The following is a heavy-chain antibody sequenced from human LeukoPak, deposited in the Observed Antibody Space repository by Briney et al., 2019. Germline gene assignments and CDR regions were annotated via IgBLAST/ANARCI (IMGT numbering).Heavy chain of an antibody. CDR3: AREASGNYHVFDS. V-gene: IGHV3-11*04. CDR1: GFSFSNYF. Sequence: PGGSLRLSCEASGFSFSNYFMSWIRHAPGEGLECVSYITNSCRSINYADAVKGRFPISRDNAKKSVYLEMTDLRAEDTAVYYCAREASGNYHVFDSWGQGTLVTVSS. J-gene: IGHJ4*02. D-gene: IGHD1-26*01. CDR2: ITNSCRSI.